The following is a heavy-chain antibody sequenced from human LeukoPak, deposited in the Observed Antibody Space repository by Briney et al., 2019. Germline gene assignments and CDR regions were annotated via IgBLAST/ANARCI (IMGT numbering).Heavy chain of an antibody. V-gene: IGHV3-30*02. CDR1: GFSFSTYG. J-gene: IGHJ4*02. CDR2: IWSDGSEK. CDR3: SQERDRRGYFDY. D-gene: IGHD2-15*01. Sequence: PGGSLRLSCAASGFSFSTYGMHWVRQAPGKGLEWVTFIWSDGSEKYYADSVKGRFTISRDNSKSTLFLQMNSLRGEDTAVYYCSQERDRRGYFDYWGQGTLVTVSS.